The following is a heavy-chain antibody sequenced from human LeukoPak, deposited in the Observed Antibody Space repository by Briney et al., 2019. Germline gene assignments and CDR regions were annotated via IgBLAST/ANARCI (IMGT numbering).Heavy chain of an antibody. CDR1: GFTLSNYE. Sequence: GGSLRLSCAASGFTLSNYEMNWVRQAPGKGLEWVSSISSSSSYIYYADSVKGRFTISRDNAKNSLYLQMNSLKTEDTAVYYCTTDIVPYYYYYMDVWGKGTTVTVSS. V-gene: IGHV3-21*03. J-gene: IGHJ6*03. CDR3: TTDIVPYYYYYMDV. CDR2: ISSSSSYI. D-gene: IGHD2-15*01.